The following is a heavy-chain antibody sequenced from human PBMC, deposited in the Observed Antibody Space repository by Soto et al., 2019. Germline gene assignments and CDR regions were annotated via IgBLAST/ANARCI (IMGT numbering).Heavy chain of an antibody. Sequence: PSETLSLTCTVSGGSISSGGYYGSWILQHPGKGLEWIGYIYYSGSTYYNPSLKSRVTISVDTSKNQLPLKLSSVTAADTAVYYCARDVSSCGSGYFEYWGQGTMVTVSS. CDR2: IYYSGST. CDR1: GGSISSGGYY. J-gene: IGHJ4*02. CDR3: ARDVSSCGSGYFEY. D-gene: IGHD6-13*01. V-gene: IGHV4-31*03.